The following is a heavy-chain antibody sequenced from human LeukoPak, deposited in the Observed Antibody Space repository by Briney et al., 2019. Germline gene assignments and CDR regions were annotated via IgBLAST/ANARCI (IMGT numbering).Heavy chain of an antibody. J-gene: IGHJ4*02. CDR1: GFTFTSSA. V-gene: IGHV1-58*01. CDR2: IVVSSGNT. CDR3: AADSKQLVNGFDY. D-gene: IGHD6-6*01. Sequence: SVKVSCKASGFTFTSSAVQWVRQARGQRLEWIGWIVVSSGNTNYAQKFQERVTITRDMSTSTAYMELSSLRSEDTAVYYCAADSKQLVNGFDYWGQGTLVTVSS.